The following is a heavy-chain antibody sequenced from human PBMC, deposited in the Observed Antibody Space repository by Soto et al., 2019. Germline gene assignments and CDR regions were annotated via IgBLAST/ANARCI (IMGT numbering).Heavy chain of an antibody. CDR2: INHSGGT. D-gene: IGHD6-13*01. CDR1: GGSFSGYY. J-gene: IGHJ4*02. Sequence: KLRETLSLTCAVYGGSFSGYYWSWIRQPPGKGLEWIGEINHSGGTNYNPSLKSRVTISVDTSKNQFSLRLSSVTAADTAVYYCARTYSSSWSPFDYWGQGTLVTVSS. V-gene: IGHV4-34*01. CDR3: ARTYSSSWSPFDY.